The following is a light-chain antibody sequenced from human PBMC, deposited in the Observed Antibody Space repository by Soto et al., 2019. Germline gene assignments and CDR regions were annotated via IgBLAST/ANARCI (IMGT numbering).Light chain of an antibody. Sequence: EIVLTQSPGTLSLSPGERATLSCRASQSVSTSYVAWYQQQFGQAPRLLIYDAFSRATGIPDRFSASGSGTDFTLTISRLEPEDFAVYYCQQYKTFGQGTKVDI. CDR2: DAF. CDR1: QSVSTSY. CDR3: QQYKT. J-gene: IGKJ1*01. V-gene: IGKV3-20*01.